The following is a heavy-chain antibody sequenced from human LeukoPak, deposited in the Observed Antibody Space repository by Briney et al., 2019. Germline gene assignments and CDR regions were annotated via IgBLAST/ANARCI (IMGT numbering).Heavy chain of an antibody. CDR1: GVTFSSYT. CDR3: ARGVASNDY. CDR2: IIPILGIA. Sequence: SVTFSCTASGVTFSSYTIRWVRPAPGQGLEWMGRIIPILGIANYAQKFQGRVTITADKSTSTAYMELSSLRSEDTAVYYCARGVASNDYWGQGTLVTVSS. D-gene: IGHD5-12*01. V-gene: IGHV1-69*02. J-gene: IGHJ4*02.